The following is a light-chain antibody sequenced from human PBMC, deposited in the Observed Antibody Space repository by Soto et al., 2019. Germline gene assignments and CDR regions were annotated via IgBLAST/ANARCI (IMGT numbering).Light chain of an antibody. CDR2: GAS. Sequence: EIILTQSPVTLSVSLGERATLSCRASQSVGSNLTWYQQKPGQAPRLLIFGASAWDSGVPPRFSGSGSGTELTITISGLQPEDFEVYFCQQYNSWPFSFGQGTRLENK. CDR1: QSVGSN. J-gene: IGKJ5*01. CDR3: QQYNSWPFS. V-gene: IGKV3-15*01.